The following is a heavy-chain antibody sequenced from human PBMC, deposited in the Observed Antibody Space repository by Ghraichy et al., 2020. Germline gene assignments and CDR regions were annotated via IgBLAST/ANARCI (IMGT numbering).Heavy chain of an antibody. CDR3: ASANDFSIGYYIGYYYMDV. CDR1: KFTFSSRS. V-gene: IGHV3-48*01. J-gene: IGHJ6*03. CDR2: ISDNSVSI. D-gene: IGHD3-3*01. Sequence: GGSLRLSCVASKFTFSSRSMTWVRQAPGKGLEWISYISDNSVSIYYADSVTGRFTISRDNAKNSLYLQMNSRRVEDTAVYYCASANDFSIGYYIGYYYMDVWGKVTTVTVSS.